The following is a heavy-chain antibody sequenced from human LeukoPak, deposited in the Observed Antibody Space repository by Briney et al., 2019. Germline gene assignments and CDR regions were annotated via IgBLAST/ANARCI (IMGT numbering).Heavy chain of an antibody. CDR2: IYYSGST. CDR1: GGSISSSSYY. J-gene: IGHJ4*02. V-gene: IGHV4-39*01. CDR3: ARREFVVVPAAPFDY. Sequence: PSETLSLTCTVSGGSISSSSYYWGWIRQPPGKGLEWIGSIYYSGSTYYNPSLKSRVTISVDTSKNQFSLKLSSATAADTAVYYCARREFVVVPAAPFDYWGQGTLVTVSS. D-gene: IGHD2-2*01.